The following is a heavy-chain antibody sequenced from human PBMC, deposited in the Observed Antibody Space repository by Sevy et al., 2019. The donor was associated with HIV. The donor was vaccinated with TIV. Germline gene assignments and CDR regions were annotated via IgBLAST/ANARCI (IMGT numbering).Heavy chain of an antibody. Sequence: GGSLRLSCTVSGFTFSRFWMSWARQAPGEGLEWVASIKEDGSDEKYVDAVKGRFSIFRDNVNKSLFLQMDNLRGDDTAVYYCERGSGAYWGRGTRVTVSS. CDR1: GFTFSRFW. J-gene: IGHJ4*02. CDR2: IKEDGSDE. D-gene: IGHD3-3*01. V-gene: IGHV3-7*03. CDR3: ERGSGAY.